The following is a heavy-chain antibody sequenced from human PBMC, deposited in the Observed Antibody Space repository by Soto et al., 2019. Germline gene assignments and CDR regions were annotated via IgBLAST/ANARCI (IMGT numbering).Heavy chain of an antibody. CDR2: INTNTGNP. V-gene: IGHV7-4-1*01. D-gene: IGHD2-2*01. CDR1: GYTFTSYA. J-gene: IGHJ6*03. Sequence: QVQLVQSGSELKKPGASVKVSCKASGYTFTSYAMNWVRQAPGQGLEWMGWINTNTGNPTYAQGFTGRFVFSLDTSVSTEYLQICSLKAEDTAVYYCARGPIVVVPAAMRYYYYYMDVWGKGTTVTVSS. CDR3: ARGPIVVVPAAMRYYYYYMDV.